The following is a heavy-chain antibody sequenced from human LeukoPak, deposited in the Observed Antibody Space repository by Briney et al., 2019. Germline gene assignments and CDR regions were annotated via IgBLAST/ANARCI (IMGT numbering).Heavy chain of an antibody. CDR3: ARGDEVIATPGGWFDP. J-gene: IGHJ5*02. CDR2: IIPIFGTA. D-gene: IGHD3-16*01. Sequence: SVKVSCKASGGTFSSYAISWVRQAPGQGLEWMGGIIPIFGTANYAQKFQGRVTITTDESTSTAYMELSSLRSEDTAVYYCARGDEVIATPGGWFDPWGQGTLVTVSS. CDR1: GGTFSSYA. V-gene: IGHV1-69*05.